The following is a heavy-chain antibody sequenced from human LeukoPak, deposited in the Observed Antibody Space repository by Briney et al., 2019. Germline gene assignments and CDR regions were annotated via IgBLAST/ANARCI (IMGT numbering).Heavy chain of an antibody. V-gene: IGHV3-23*01. Sequence: AGGSLRLSCAASGFTFSSYAMSWVRQAPGKGLEWVSAISGSGGSTYYADSVKGRFTISRDNSKNTLYLQMNSLIAEDTAVYYCAKNGGSCYRPFDYWGQGTLVTVSS. CDR2: ISGSGGST. CDR3: AKNGGSCYRPFDY. J-gene: IGHJ4*02. CDR1: GFTFSSYA. D-gene: IGHD2-15*01.